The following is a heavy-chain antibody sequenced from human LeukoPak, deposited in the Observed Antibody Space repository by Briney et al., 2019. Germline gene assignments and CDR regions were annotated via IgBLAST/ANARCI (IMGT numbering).Heavy chain of an antibody. CDR2: INPKTGVT. D-gene: IGHD3-22*01. CDR3: ARKVPNDSSGYYYRGQFDP. Sequence: GASVKVSCKASGYSFSNYAMTWVRQARGQGLEWMGWINPKTGVTNYAQKYQGRVTMSTDTSTSTAYMELRSLRSDDTAVYYCARKVPNDSSGYYYRGQFDPWGQGTLVTVSS. J-gene: IGHJ5*02. CDR1: GYSFSNYA. V-gene: IGHV1-18*01.